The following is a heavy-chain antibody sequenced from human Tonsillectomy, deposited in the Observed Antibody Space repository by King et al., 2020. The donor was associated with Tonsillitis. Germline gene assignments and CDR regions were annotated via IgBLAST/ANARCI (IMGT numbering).Heavy chain of an antibody. J-gene: IGHJ4*02. CDR3: AREGRYGDYLDY. V-gene: IGHV4-59*01. CDR1: GGSISSYY. Sequence: QLQESGPGLVKPSETLSLTCTVSGGSISSYYWSWIRPPPGKGLEWIGYIYYSGSTNYNPSLKSRVTISVDTSKNQFSLKLSSVTAADTAVYYCAREGRYGDYLDYWGQGTLVTVSS. CDR2: IYYSGST. D-gene: IGHD4-17*01.